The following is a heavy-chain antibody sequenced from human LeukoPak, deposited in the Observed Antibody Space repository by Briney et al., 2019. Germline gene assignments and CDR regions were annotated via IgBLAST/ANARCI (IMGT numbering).Heavy chain of an antibody. CDR3: ARYVWGSYPTFEDY. Sequence: SETLSLTCTVSGGSISSYYLSWIRQPPGKGLEWIGYIYYSGSTNYNPSLKSRVTISVDTSKKQFSLKLSSVTAADTAVYYCARYVWGSYPTFEDYWGQGTLVTVSS. J-gene: IGHJ4*02. V-gene: IGHV4-59*01. CDR2: IYYSGST. D-gene: IGHD3-16*02. CDR1: GGSISSYY.